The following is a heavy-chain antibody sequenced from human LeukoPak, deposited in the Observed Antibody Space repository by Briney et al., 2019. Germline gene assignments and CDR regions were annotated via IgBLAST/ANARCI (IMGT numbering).Heavy chain of an antibody. V-gene: IGHV1-69*04. D-gene: IGHD6-13*01. CDR1: GGTFSSYA. CDR2: IIPILGIA. J-gene: IGHJ4*02. CDR3: ARDRAYSSSSPAL. Sequence: GSSVKVSCKASGGTFSSYAISWVRQAPGQGLEWMGRIIPILGIANYAQKFQGRVTITADKSTSTAYMELSSLRSEDTAVYYCARDRAYSSSSPALWGQGTLVTVSS.